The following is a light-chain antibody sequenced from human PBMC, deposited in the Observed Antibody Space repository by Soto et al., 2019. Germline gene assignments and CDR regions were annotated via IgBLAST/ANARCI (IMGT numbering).Light chain of an antibody. CDR2: EVS. Sequence: QSALTQPASVSGSPGQSITISCTGTSSDVGGYNYVSWYQQHPGKAPKLMIYEVSNRPSGVSNRFSGSKSGNTASLTISGLQAEDDADYYCSSYTSSSTLFFVTGTKLTVL. CDR3: SSYTSSSTLF. V-gene: IGLV2-14*01. CDR1: SSDVGGYNY. J-gene: IGLJ1*01.